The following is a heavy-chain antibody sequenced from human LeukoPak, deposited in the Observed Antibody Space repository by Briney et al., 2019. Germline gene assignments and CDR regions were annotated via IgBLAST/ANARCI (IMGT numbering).Heavy chain of an antibody. D-gene: IGHD5-12*01. CDR1: GFTFSHYA. CDR2: LTDSGDAT. Sequence: TGGSLRLSCAVSGFTFSHYAMSWVRQAPGTGLEGVGSLTDSGDATYYADSVKGRLTISRDNSNSTLYLHISGLRDEDTAVYYCARGYSHNSGGWLDPWGQGTLVTVSS. J-gene: IGHJ5*02. V-gene: IGHV3-23*01. CDR3: ARGYSHNSGGWLDP.